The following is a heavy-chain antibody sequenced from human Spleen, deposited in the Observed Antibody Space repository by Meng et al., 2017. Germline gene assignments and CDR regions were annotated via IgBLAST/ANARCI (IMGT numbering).Heavy chain of an antibody. D-gene: IGHD6-13*01. Sequence: ASVKVSCKASGYTFTGYYMHWVRQAPGQGLEWMGWINPNSGDTNSAQQFQGRVTMTRDTSISTAYMELSSLRSEDTAVYYCARKLAGGYYYYGMDVWGQGTTVTVSS. CDR1: GYTFTGYY. V-gene: IGHV1-2*02. CDR3: ARKLAGGYYYYGMDV. J-gene: IGHJ6*02. CDR2: INPNSGDT.